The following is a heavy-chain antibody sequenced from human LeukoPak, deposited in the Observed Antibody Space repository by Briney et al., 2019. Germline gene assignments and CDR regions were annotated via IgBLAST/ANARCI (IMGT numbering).Heavy chain of an antibody. CDR3: ARDQMYYDILTGYRGGWFDP. CDR2: IYHSGST. D-gene: IGHD3-9*01. J-gene: IGHJ5*02. CDR1: GGSISSYY. V-gene: IGHV4-59*01. Sequence: PSETLSLTCTVSGGSISSYYWSWIRQPPGKGLEWIGYIYHSGSTNYNPSLKSRVTISVDTSKNQFSLKLSSVTAADTAVYYCARDQMYYDILTGYRGGWFDPWGQGTLVTVSS.